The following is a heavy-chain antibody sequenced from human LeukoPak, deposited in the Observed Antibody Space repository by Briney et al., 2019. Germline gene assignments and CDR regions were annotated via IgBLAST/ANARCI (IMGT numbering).Heavy chain of an antibody. Sequence: PSETLSLTCTVSGGSISSGSYYWSWIRQPAGKGLEWIGRIYTSGSTNYNPSLKSRVTISVDTSKNQFSLKLSSVTAADTAVYYCASTMVRDRGGWTSFDYWGQGTLVTVSS. CDR1: GGSISSGSYY. J-gene: IGHJ4*02. D-gene: IGHD3-10*01. CDR2: IYTSGST. CDR3: ASTMVRDRGGWTSFDY. V-gene: IGHV4-61*02.